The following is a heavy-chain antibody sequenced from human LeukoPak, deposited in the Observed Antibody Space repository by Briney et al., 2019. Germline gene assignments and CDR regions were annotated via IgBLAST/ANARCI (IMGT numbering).Heavy chain of an antibody. CDR1: GFTFDDYG. J-gene: IGHJ6*03. Sequence: GGSLRLSCTASGFTFDDYGMSWVRQAPGKGLEWVSGISWNSGSMGYADSVKGRFTIPRDNAKNSLYLQINSLRAEDTALYYCAKDIYYYGSAYMDVWGKGTTVTVSS. CDR3: AKDIYYYGSAYMDV. V-gene: IGHV3-9*01. CDR2: ISWNSGSM. D-gene: IGHD3-10*01.